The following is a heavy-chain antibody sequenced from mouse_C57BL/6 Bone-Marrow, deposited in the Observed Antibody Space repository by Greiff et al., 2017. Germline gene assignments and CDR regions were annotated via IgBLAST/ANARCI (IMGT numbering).Heavy chain of an antibody. CDR1: GYAFSSSW. J-gene: IGHJ3*01. V-gene: IGHV1-82*01. Sequence: QVQLQQSGPELVKPGASVKISCKASGYAFSSSWMNWVKQRPGKGLEWIGRIYPGDGDTNYNGKFKGKATLTADKSSSTAYMQLSSLTSEASAVYFCARGYSTLAYWGQGTLVTVSA. CDR3: ARGYSTLAY. CDR2: IYPGDGDT. D-gene: IGHD2-5*01.